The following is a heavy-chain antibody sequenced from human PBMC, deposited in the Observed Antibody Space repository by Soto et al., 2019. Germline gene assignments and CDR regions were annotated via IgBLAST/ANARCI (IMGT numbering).Heavy chain of an antibody. Sequence: GGSLRLSCAASGFTFSSYAMHWVRQAPGKGLEWVAVISYDGSNKYYADSVKGRFTISRDNSKNTLYLQMNSLRAEDTAVYYCARESLWGSSFVGPWGQGTLVTVSS. CDR2: ISYDGSNK. D-gene: IGHD3-16*01. J-gene: IGHJ5*02. CDR1: GFTFSSYA. CDR3: ARESLWGSSFVGP. V-gene: IGHV3-30-3*01.